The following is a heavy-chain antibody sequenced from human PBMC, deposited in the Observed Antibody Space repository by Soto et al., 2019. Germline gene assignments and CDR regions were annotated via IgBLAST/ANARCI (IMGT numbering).Heavy chain of an antibody. CDR1: GFTFSSYA. D-gene: IGHD3-10*01. J-gene: IGHJ4*02. V-gene: IGHV3-64D*06. Sequence: GGSLRLSCSASGFTFSSYAMHWVRQAPGKGLEYVSAISSNGGSTYYADSVKGRFTISRDNSKNTLYLQMSSLRAEDTAVYYCVKTLITMVRGVPFDYWGQGTLVTVSS. CDR2: ISSNGGST. CDR3: VKTLITMVRGVPFDY.